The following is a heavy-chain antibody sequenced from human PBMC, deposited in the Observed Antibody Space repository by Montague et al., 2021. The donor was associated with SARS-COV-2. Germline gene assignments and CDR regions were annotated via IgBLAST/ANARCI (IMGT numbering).Heavy chain of an antibody. CDR1: GGSERRYD. CDR3: ANIATTGPQEFNR. Sequence: SETLSLTGSVCGGSERRYDWARIRKSAGKGLEWTGYMFYGRSTNSNPALQSRASFSVDTSKNQFSLRLKSVTIADTAVYYCANIATTGPQEFNRWGKGTLIYVS. CDR2: MFYGRST. J-gene: IGHJ4*02. V-gene: IGHV4-59*02. D-gene: IGHD1/OR15-1a*01.